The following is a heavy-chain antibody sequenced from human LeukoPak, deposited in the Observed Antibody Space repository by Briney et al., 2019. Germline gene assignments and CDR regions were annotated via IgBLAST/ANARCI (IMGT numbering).Heavy chain of an antibody. CDR3: AREGRHGDYDWLVGY. CDR1: GFTFSSYA. J-gene: IGHJ4*02. V-gene: IGHV3-30*04. CDR2: ISYDGSNK. D-gene: IGHD4-17*01. Sequence: GGSLRLSCAASGFTFSSYAMHGVRQAPGKGLEWVAVISYDGSNKYYADSVKGRFTISRDNSKNTLYLQMNSLRAEDTAVYYCAREGRHGDYDWLVGYWGQGTLVTVSS.